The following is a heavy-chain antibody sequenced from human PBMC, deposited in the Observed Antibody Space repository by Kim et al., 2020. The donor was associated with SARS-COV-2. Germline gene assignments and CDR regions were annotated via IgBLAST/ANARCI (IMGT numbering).Heavy chain of an antibody. J-gene: IGHJ4*02. D-gene: IGHD5-18*01. CDR2: IYYSGST. CDR3: ARRGVAMVIY. CDR1: GGSISSSSYY. V-gene: IGHV4-39*01. Sequence: SETLSLTCTVSGGSISSSSYYWGWIRQPPGKGLEWIGSIYYSGSTYYNPSLKSRVTISVDTSKNQFSLKLSSVTAADTAVYYCARRGVAMVIYWGQGTLVTVSS.